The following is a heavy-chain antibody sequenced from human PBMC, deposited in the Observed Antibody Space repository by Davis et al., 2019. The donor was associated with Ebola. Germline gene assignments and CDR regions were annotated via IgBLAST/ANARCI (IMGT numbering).Heavy chain of an antibody. CDR2: ISGSGGST. D-gene: IGHD3-3*01. Sequence: GESLKISCAASGFTFSSYVMSWVRQAPGKGLEWVSGISGSGGSTYYADSAKGRVTISRDNSKNTLYLQMNSLRAEDTAVYYCAKLSSLYYDFWSGYYSPGEWVGTYGMDVWGQGTTVTVSS. J-gene: IGHJ6*02. V-gene: IGHV3-23*01. CDR3: AKLSSLYYDFWSGYYSPGEWVGTYGMDV. CDR1: GFTFSSYV.